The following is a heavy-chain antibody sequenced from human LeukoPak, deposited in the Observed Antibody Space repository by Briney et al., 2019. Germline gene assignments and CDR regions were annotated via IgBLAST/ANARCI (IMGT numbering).Heavy chain of an antibody. Sequence: GGSLRLSCAASGFTFSSYEMNWVRQAPGKGLEWVSYISSSGSTIYYADSVKGRFTISRDNAKNSLHLQMNSLRAEDTAVYYCARDPPYRDSSNQDWFDPWGQGTLVTVSS. V-gene: IGHV3-48*03. CDR3: ARDPPYRDSSNQDWFDP. D-gene: IGHD3-22*01. J-gene: IGHJ5*02. CDR1: GFTFSSYE. CDR2: ISSSGSTI.